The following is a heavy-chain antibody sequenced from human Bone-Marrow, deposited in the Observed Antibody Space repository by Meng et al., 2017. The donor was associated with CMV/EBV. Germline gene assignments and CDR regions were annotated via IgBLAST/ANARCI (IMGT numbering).Heavy chain of an antibody. CDR1: GFRFSGYT. D-gene: IGHD6-19*01. Sequence: GESLKISCTASGFRFSGYTMTWVRQAPGKGLEWVSYISSSGSTIYYADSVKGRFTISRDNAKNSLYLQMNSLRAEDTAVYYCARSRTGENGAGYYGMAVWGPGTTVNVSS. CDR2: ISSSGSTI. J-gene: IGHJ6*02. CDR3: ARSRTGENGAGYYGMAV. V-gene: IGHV3-11*04.